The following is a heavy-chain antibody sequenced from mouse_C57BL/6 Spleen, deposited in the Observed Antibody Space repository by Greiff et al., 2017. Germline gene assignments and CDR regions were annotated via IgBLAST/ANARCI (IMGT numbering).Heavy chain of an antibody. CDR3: ARDGGPYYSNY. CDR2: ISDGGSYT. J-gene: IGHJ2*01. Sequence: EVKLVESGGGLVKPGGSLKLSCAASGFTFSSYAMSWVRQTPEKRLEWVATISDGGSYTYYPDNVKGRFTISRDNAKNNLYLQMSHLKSEDTAMYYCARDGGPYYSNYWGQGTTLTVSS. CDR1: GFTFSSYA. D-gene: IGHD2-5*01. V-gene: IGHV5-4*01.